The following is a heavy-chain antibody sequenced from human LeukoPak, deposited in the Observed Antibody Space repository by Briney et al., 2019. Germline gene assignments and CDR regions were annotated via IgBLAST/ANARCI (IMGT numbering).Heavy chain of an antibody. J-gene: IGHJ4*02. Sequence: QPGGSLRLSCAASGFTFTSYGIHWVRQAPGKGLEWVAVISYDVSNKYYADSVKGRFTISRDNSKNTLYLQMNSLRAEDTAVYYCAKDAGDYGHFYDYWGQGTLVTVSS. D-gene: IGHD4-17*01. CDR3: AKDAGDYGHFYDY. V-gene: IGHV3-30*18. CDR2: ISYDVSNK. CDR1: GFTFTSYG.